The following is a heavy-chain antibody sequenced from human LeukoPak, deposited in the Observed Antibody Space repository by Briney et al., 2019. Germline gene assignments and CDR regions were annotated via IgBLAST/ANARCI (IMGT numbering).Heavy chain of an antibody. CDR3: ARDRIREGLDY. V-gene: IGHV3-30-3*01. J-gene: IGHJ4*02. CDR2: ISYDGSNK. CDR1: GFTFSSYA. D-gene: IGHD5-18*01. Sequence: PGGSLRLSCAASGFTFSSYAMHWVRQAPGKGLEWVAVISYDGSNKYYADSVKGRFTISRDNSKNTLYLQMNSLRPEDTAVYYCARDRIREGLDYWGQGTLVTVSS.